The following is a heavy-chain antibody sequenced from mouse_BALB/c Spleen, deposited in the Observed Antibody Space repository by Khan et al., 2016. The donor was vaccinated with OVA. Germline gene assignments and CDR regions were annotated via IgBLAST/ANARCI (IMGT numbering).Heavy chain of an antibody. V-gene: IGHV2-2*02. Sequence: QVQLQQSGPGLVQPSQSLSITCTVSGFSLNNYSVHWVRQSPGKGLEWLGVIWSAGSTDYNAAFISRLTISKDNSRSQVFFKMTRLQPNDTALYYWSRRGYDYGRGALFVYWGQGTLVTVSA. CDR1: GFSLNNYS. D-gene: IGHD2-4*01. J-gene: IGHJ3*01. CDR2: IWSAGST. CDR3: SRRGYDYGRGALFVY.